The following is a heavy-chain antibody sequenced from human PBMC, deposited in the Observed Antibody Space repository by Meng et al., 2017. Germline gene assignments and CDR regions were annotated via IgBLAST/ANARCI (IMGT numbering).Heavy chain of an antibody. CDR2: INHSGST. Sequence: SETLSLTCAVYGGSFSGYYWSWIRQPPGKGLEWIGEINHSGSTNYNPSLKSRVTISVDTSKNQFSLKLSSVTAADTAVYYCARGQVVAGTTVEVSSYYYYGMGVWGQGNTV. D-gene: IGHD6-19*01. CDR1: GGSFSGYY. CDR3: ARGQVVAGTTVEVSSYYYYGMGV. V-gene: IGHV4-34*01. J-gene: IGHJ6*01.